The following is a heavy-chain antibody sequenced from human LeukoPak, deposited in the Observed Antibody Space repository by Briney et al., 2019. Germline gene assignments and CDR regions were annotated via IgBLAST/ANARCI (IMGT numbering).Heavy chain of an antibody. D-gene: IGHD6-19*01. J-gene: IGHJ6*03. CDR2: INHSGST. CDR1: GGSFSGYY. V-gene: IGHV4-34*01. CDR3: ARTPGGYSSQFNYMDV. Sequence: SETLSLTCAVYGGSFSGYYWSWIRQPPGKGLEWNGEINHSGSTNYNPSLKSRVTISVDTSKNQFSLKLSSVTAADTAVYYCARTPGGYSSQFNYMDVWGKGTTVTVSS.